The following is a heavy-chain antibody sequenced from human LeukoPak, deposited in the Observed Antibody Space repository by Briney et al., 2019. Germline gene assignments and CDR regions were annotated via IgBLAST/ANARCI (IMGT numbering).Heavy chain of an antibody. V-gene: IGHV3-23*01. D-gene: IGHD3-22*01. CDR2: ISGSGGST. CDR1: GFTFSNYA. J-gene: IGHJ4*02. CDR3: ARDQGTIILGYFDC. Sequence: GGSLRLSCAASGFTFSNYAMNWVRQAPGKGLEWVSTISGSGGSTYYADSVKGRFTISRDNSKNTLYLQMNSLTAADTAVYYCARDQGTIILGYFDCWGQGTLVTVSS.